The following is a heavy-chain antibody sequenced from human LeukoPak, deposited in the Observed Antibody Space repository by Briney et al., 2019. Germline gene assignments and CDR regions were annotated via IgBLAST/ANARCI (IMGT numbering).Heavy chain of an antibody. D-gene: IGHD6-13*01. J-gene: IGHJ4*02. Sequence: PGGSLRLSCAASGFTFSTYGMQWVRQAPDKGLEWVAFIQYDGTNKYYADSVKGRFTISRDNSKNTLYLQMNSLRTEDTAVYYCARFGRTAAASGYWGQGTLVTVSS. CDR3: ARFGRTAAASGY. CDR1: GFTFSTYG. CDR2: IQYDGTNK. V-gene: IGHV3-30*02.